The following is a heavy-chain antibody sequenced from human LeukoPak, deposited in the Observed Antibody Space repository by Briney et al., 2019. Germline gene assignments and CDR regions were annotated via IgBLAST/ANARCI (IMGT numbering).Heavy chain of an antibody. Sequence: PGGSLRLSCAASGFTFSGSALHWVRQASGKGLEWVGRIRSTANGYATAYAASVKGRFTISRDDSKNTAYLQMDSLKTEDTAVYYCARDSGERGSGSYLIAYWGQGTLVTVSS. CDR3: ARDSGERGSGSYLIAY. D-gene: IGHD3-10*01. V-gene: IGHV3-73*01. CDR2: IRSTANGYAT. J-gene: IGHJ4*02. CDR1: GFTFSGSA.